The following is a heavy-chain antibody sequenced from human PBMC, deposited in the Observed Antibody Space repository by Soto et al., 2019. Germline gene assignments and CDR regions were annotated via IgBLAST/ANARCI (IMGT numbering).Heavy chain of an antibody. CDR1: GFTVSNNY. J-gene: IGHJ4*02. V-gene: IGHV3-53*01. CDR2: IYSGGYT. Sequence: EVQLVESGGGLIQPGGSLRLSCAVSGFTVSNNYMSWVRQAPGKGLEGVSVIYSGGYTAYGDSVKGRFTISRDNSKNTLFLQMNGRGADDPAVFFWAPRPGGGGYWGQGTLVTVSS. D-gene: IGHD3-10*01. CDR3: APRPGGGGY.